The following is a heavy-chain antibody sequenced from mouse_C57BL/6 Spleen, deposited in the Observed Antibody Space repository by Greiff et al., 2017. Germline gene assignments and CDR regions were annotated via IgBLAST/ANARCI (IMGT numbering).Heavy chain of an antibody. CDR3: ARSGYYGPMDY. V-gene: IGHV1-26*01. CDR2: LNPNNGGT. CDR1: GYTFTDYY. Sequence: EVQLQQSGPELVKPGASVKISCKASGYTFTDYYMNWVKQSHGKSLEWIGDLNPNNGGTSYNQKFKGKATLTVDKSSSTAYMELRSLTSEDSTVYYCARSGYYGPMDYWGQGTSVTVSS. D-gene: IGHD1-2*01. J-gene: IGHJ4*01.